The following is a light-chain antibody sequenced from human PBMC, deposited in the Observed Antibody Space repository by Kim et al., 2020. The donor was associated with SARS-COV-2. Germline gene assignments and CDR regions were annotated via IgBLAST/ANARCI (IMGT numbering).Light chain of an antibody. CDR1: QSVSSNY. CDR3: QQYGSSPGT. J-gene: IGKJ3*01. V-gene: IGKV3-20*01. CDR2: GAS. Sequence: EIVLTQSPGTLSLSPGERATLSCRASQSVSSNYLAWYQQKPGQAPRLLIYGASSRATGIPDRFSGSGSGTDFTFTISRLEPEDFAVYYCQQYGSSPGTFAPGTKVDIK.